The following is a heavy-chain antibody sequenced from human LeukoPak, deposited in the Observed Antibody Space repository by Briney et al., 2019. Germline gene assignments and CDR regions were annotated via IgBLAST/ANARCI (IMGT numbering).Heavy chain of an antibody. Sequence: SVKVSCKASGGTFSSYAVTWVRQAPGLGLEWMGRIIPTLEVANYAQKFQGRVTITADKSTSTAYMELSSLRPEDTAVYYCARVISGTWLWFWGQGTLVTVSS. CDR1: GGTFSSYA. D-gene: IGHD1-14*01. J-gene: IGHJ4*02. CDR3: ARVISGTWLWF. CDR2: IIPTLEVA. V-gene: IGHV1-69*04.